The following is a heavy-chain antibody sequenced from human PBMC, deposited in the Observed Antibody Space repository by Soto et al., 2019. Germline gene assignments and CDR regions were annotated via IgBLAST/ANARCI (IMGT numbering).Heavy chain of an antibody. CDR3: ARDKILAAAGTGGMDV. J-gene: IGHJ6*02. CDR1: GFTFSDYY. V-gene: IGHV3-11*06. Sequence: PGGSLRLSCAASGFTFSDYYMSWIRQAPGKGLEWVSYISSSSSYTNYADSVKGRFTISRDNAKNSLYLQMNSLRAEDTAVYYCARDKILAAAGTGGMDVWGQGTTVTVSS. CDR2: ISSSSSYT. D-gene: IGHD6-13*01.